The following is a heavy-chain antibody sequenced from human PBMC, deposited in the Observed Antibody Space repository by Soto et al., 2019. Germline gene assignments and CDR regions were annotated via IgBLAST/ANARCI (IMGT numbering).Heavy chain of an antibody. D-gene: IGHD6-19*01. CDR2: INYSGST. CDR1: GGSFSGYY. J-gene: IGHJ4*02. CDR3: ARDRYSSGWIDGY. V-gene: IGHV4-34*01. Sequence: PSETLSLTCAVYGGSFSGYYWSWIRQPPGKGLEWIGNINYSGSTNYNPSLKSRVTITVDTSKNTLYAQMNSLRAEDTAVYYCARDRYSSGWIDGYWGQGTLVTVSS.